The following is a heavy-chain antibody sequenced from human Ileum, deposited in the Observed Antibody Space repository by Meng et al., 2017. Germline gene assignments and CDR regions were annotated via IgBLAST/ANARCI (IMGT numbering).Heavy chain of an antibody. J-gene: IGHJ4*02. CDR1: GISFSTSG. CDR3: ARDRGVRDLDY. D-gene: IGHD3-10*01. V-gene: IGHV3-33*01. Sequence: QVLLGYAGGGVVQPGRVLGLSCVASGISFSTSGMHWVRQAPGKGLEWVAMIWSDGSNEYFADSVKGRFTISRDNSKNTLYLQMDSLRAEDTAVYYCARDRGVRDLDYWGQGTLVTVSS. CDR2: IWSDGSNE.